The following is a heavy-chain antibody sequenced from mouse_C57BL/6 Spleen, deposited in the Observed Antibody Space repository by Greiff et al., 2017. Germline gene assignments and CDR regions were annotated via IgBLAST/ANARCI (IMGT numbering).Heavy chain of an antibody. CDR3: ARQEYFDY. Sequence: EVQRVESGGGLVKPGGSLKLSCAASGFTFSSYTMSWVRQTPEKRLEWVATISGGGGNTYYPDSVKGRFTISRDNAKNTLYLQMSSLRSEDTALYYCARQEYFDYWGQGTTLTVSS. V-gene: IGHV5-9*01. J-gene: IGHJ2*01. CDR2: ISGGGGNT. CDR1: GFTFSSYT.